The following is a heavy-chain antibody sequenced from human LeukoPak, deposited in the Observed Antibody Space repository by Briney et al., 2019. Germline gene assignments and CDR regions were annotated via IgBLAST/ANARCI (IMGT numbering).Heavy chain of an antibody. CDR2: MNPNSGAT. J-gene: IGHJ3*02. D-gene: IGHD6-6*01. V-gene: IGHV1-8*01. CDR3: ARVEYSSSPRGGDAFDI. CDR1: GYTFTSYD. Sequence: ASVKVSCKASGYTFTSYDFNWLRQATGQGPEWMGWMNPNSGATGYAQKFQGRVTMTTDTSTSTAYMELRSLRSDDTAVYYCARVEYSSSPRGGDAFDIWGQGTMVTVSS.